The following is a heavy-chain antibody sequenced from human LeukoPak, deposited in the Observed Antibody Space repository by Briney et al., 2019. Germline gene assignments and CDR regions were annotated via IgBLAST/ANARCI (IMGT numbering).Heavy chain of an antibody. CDR3: ARDDYYDSSGYHPTS. J-gene: IGHJ5*02. D-gene: IGHD3-22*01. CDR2: TSNRGNTI. CDR1: GFTFRNFA. Sequence: GGSLRLSCAASGFTFRNFAMNWVRQAPGKGLEWVSYTSNRGNTIYYADSVKGRFTISRDNAKNLLYLEMKSLRVEDTAVYYCARDDYYDSSGYHPTSWGQGTLVTVSS. V-gene: IGHV3-48*01.